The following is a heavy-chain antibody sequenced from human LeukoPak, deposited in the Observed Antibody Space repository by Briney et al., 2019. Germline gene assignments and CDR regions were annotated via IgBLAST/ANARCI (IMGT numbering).Heavy chain of an antibody. CDR3: ARRAYCSGDCTRHYSYYYSMDV. CDR1: GYSFTSYW. Sequence: GESLKISCKGSGYSFTSYWITWVRQMPGKGLEWMGRIDPSDSYTNYSPSFQGQVTISADKSISTAYLQWSSLKASDTAMYYCARRAYCSGDCTRHYSYYYSMDVWGQGTTVTVSS. V-gene: IGHV5-10-1*04. CDR2: IDPSDSYT. D-gene: IGHD2-21*02. J-gene: IGHJ6*02.